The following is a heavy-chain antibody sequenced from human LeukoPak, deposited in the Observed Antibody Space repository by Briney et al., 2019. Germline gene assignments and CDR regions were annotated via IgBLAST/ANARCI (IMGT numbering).Heavy chain of an antibody. CDR3: ARETAVTTDWYFDL. Sequence: GGSLRLSCAASGFTFSSYSMNWVRQAPGKGLEWISYIRSSSRTIYYADSVKGRFTISRDNSKNTLYLQMNSLRAEDTAVYYCARETAVTTDWYFDLWGRGTLVTVSS. V-gene: IGHV3-48*01. J-gene: IGHJ2*01. CDR1: GFTFSSYS. D-gene: IGHD4-17*01. CDR2: IRSSSRTI.